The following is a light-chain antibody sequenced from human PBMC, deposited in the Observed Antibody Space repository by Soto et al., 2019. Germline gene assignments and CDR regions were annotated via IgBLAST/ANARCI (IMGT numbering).Light chain of an antibody. Sequence: EIVMTQSPATLSVSPGERATLSCRASQTLNSNLAWYQQKPGQAPRLLIYDASTRATGIPARFSGSGSGTEFTLTISSLQSEDFAVYFCQQYNNWPITFGQGTRLEIK. CDR2: DAS. CDR3: QQYNNWPIT. J-gene: IGKJ5*01. CDR1: QTLNSN. V-gene: IGKV3D-15*01.